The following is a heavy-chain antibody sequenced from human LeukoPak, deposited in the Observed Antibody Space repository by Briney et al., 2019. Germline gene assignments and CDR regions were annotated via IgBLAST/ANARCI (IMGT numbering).Heavy chain of an antibody. D-gene: IGHD3-10*01. CDR1: GFSVNNNY. CDR3: AGGSYYGTGNRPGYLNY. J-gene: IGHJ4*02. V-gene: IGHV3-53*01. Sequence: PGGSLRLSCAASGFSVNNNYMNWVRQAPGKGLECVSYIDNFGIKYYADSVTGRFTVSRDSARDTFYLQMDSLRADDTAVYYCAGGSYYGTGNRPGYLNYWGLGTLVTVSS. CDR2: IDNFGIK.